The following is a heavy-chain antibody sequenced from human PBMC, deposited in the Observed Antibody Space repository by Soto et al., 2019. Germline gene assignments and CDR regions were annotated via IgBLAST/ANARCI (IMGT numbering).Heavy chain of an antibody. Sequence: GGSLTLSCAASGVTFSTYGLSWVRQAPGQGLEWVASISSSGYNTFYADSVKGPFTISRDNAENTVHLLMHSLRAEDAARYFCVKQLLSMIIVADAFDIWGQGTTVTVSS. D-gene: IGHD3-16*01. CDR2: ISSSGYNT. V-gene: IGHV3-23*01. CDR1: GVTFSTYG. CDR3: VKQLLSMIIVADAFDI. J-gene: IGHJ3*02.